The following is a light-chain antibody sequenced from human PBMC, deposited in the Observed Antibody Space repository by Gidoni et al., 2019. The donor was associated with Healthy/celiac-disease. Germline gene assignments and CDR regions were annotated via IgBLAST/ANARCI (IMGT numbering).Light chain of an antibody. Sequence: AIQLTQSPSSLSASVGDRVTITCRASQGISSALAWYQQRPGKAPKLLIYDASSLESGVPSRFSGSGSGTDFTLTISSLQPEDFATYYCQQFNSYPITFGQGTRLEIK. CDR1: QGISSA. CDR2: DAS. J-gene: IGKJ5*01. V-gene: IGKV1-13*02. CDR3: QQFNSYPIT.